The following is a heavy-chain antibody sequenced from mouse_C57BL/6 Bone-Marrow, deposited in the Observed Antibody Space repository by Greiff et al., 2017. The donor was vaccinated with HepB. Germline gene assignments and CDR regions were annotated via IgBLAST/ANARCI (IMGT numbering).Heavy chain of an antibody. J-gene: IGHJ4*01. V-gene: IGHV1-82*01. CDR2: IYPGDGDT. CDR3: AGDYSNCYYAMDY. CDR1: GYAFSSSW. D-gene: IGHD2-5*01. Sequence: VQLQQSGPELVKPGASVKISCKASGYAFSSSWMNWVKQRPGKGLEWLGRIYPGDGDTNYNGKFKGKATLTADKSSSTAYMQLSSLTSEDSAVYFCAGDYSNCYYAMDYWGQGTSVTVSS.